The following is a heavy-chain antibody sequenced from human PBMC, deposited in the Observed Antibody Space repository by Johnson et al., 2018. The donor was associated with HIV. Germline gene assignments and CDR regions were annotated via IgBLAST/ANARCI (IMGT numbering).Heavy chain of an antibody. CDR2: INKDGSDT. D-gene: IGHD3-9*01. V-gene: IGHV3-74*02. CDR1: GFTLSNYW. J-gene: IGHJ3*02. CDR3: ARGYILTGYSGAFDM. Sequence: VQLVESGGGLAQPGGSLRLSCAATGFTLSNYWMHWVRQVPGKGLVWVSRINKDGSDTTYGDHVMGRFTISRDDAKNTLYLQMNSLSAEDTAVYNCARGYILTGYSGAFDMWGQGTMVTVSS.